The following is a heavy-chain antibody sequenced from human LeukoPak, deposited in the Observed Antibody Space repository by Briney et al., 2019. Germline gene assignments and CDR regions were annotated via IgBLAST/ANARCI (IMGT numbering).Heavy chain of an antibody. CDR2: IYPSGT. D-gene: IGHD1-26*01. J-gene: IGHJ5*02. CDR1: GDSIGSNY. CDR3: AKSSGSYRP. V-gene: IGHV4-4*07. Sequence: SETLSLTCTVSGDSIGSNYWSWIRQPAGKGLEGIGRIYPSGTNYNPSLQSRATISVDKSKNQFSLKLISVTAAATAMYYCAKSSGSYRPWGQGTLVTVSS.